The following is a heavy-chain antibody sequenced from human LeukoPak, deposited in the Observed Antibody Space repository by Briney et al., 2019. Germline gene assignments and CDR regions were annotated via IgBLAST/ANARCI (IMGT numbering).Heavy chain of an antibody. CDR3: ARETSLQWLANYYYYYMDV. CDR1: GFTFSSYW. J-gene: IGHJ6*03. CDR2: IKQDGSEK. V-gene: IGHV3-7*01. Sequence: AGGSLRLSCAASGFTFSSYWMSWARQAPGKGLEWVANIKQDGSEKYYVDSVKGRFTISRDNAKNSLYLQMNSLRAEDTAVYYCARETSLQWLANYYYYYMDVWGKGTTVTVSS. D-gene: IGHD6-19*01.